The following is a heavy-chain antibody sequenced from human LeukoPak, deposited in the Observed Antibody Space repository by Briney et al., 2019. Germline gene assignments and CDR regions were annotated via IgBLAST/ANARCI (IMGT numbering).Heavy chain of an antibody. CDR2: IYSGGST. Sequence: GGSLRLSCAASGFTVSSNYMSWVRQAPGKGLEWGSVIYSGGSTYYADSVKGRFTISRDNSKNTLYLQMNSLRAEDTAVYYCASGSDSGSYHYYFDYWGQGTLVTVSS. J-gene: IGHJ4*02. V-gene: IGHV3-53*01. D-gene: IGHD1-26*01. CDR3: ASGSDSGSYHYYFDY. CDR1: GFTVSSNY.